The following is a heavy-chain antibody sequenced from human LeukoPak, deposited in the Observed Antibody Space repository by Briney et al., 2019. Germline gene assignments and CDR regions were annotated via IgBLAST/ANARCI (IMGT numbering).Heavy chain of an antibody. J-gene: IGHJ4*02. CDR2: IYYSGST. CDR3: ARGPRSGFFDY. Sequence: SETLSLTCTVSGGSISSGGYYWSWIRQHPGKGLEWIGYIYYSGSTYYNPSLKSRVTISVDTSKNQFSLKLSSVTAADTAVYYCARGPRSGFFDYWGQGTLVTVSS. D-gene: IGHD3-22*01. V-gene: IGHV4-31*03. CDR1: GGSISSGGYY.